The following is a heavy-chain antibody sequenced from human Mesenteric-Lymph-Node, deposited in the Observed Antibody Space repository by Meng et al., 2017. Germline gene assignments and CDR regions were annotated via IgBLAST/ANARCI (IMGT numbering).Heavy chain of an antibody. Sequence: QAHLQESGPGLVKPSQTLSLTCTVSGGSISSGDYYWSWIRQPPGKGLEWIGYIYYSGSTYYNPSLKSRVTISVDTSKNQFSLKLSSVTAADAAVYYCGRDQGRELINHWGQGALVTVSS. CDR1: GGSISSGDYY. D-gene: IGHD1-7*01. J-gene: IGHJ4*02. V-gene: IGHV4-30-4*01. CDR3: GRDQGRELINH. CDR2: IYYSGST.